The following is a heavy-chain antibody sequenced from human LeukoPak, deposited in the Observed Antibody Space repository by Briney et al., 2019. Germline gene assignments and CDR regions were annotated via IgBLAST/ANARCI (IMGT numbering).Heavy chain of an antibody. CDR2: ISTGSRYI. V-gene: IGHV3-21*01. D-gene: IGHD2-2*01. CDR3: ARADCSGSTCYLRRSWFDP. CDR1: GFRFSDYD. J-gene: IGHJ5*02. Sequence: PGGSLRLSCAASGFRFSDYDMNWVRQAPGKGLEWVSSISTGSRYIYYAYSVKGRFTISRDDAKNSLYLQMDYLRAEDAAVYYCARADCSGSTCYLRRSWFDPWGQGTLVTVSS.